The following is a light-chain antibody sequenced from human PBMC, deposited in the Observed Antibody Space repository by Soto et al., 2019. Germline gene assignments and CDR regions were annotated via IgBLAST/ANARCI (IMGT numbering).Light chain of an antibody. Sequence: EIVMTQSPATLSVSPGERATLSCRASQSVSSNLAWYQQKPGQAPRLLIYGASTRATGIPARFSGSGSGTEFTLTISSLQSEDFAVYYCQQYNNWPGTFGQGTKWKSN. J-gene: IGKJ1*01. CDR1: QSVSSN. V-gene: IGKV3-15*01. CDR3: QQYNNWPGT. CDR2: GAS.